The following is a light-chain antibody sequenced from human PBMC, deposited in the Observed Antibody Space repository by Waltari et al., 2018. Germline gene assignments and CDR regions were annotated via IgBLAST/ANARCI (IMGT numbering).Light chain of an antibody. V-gene: IGLV1-40*01. CDR3: QSYDSSLSGQGV. CDR2: GNN. CDR1: SSNIGAGYA. J-gene: IGLJ3*02. Sequence: QSVLTQPPSVSGAPGERVTISCTGSSSNIGAGYAVHGYQQLPGTAPKLLIYGNNNRPSGVPDRFSGSASGSSASLAISGLQAEDEADYYCQSYDSSLSGQGVFGGGTKLTVL.